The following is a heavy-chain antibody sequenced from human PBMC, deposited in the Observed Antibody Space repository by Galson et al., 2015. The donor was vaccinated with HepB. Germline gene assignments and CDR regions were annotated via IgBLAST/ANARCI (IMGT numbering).Heavy chain of an antibody. V-gene: IGHV3-7*03. D-gene: IGHD3-22*01. J-gene: IGHJ3*02. CDR3: ARVSMIVVPRLGDAFDI. Sequence: SLRLSCAASGFTFSSYWMSWVRQAPGKGLEWVANIKQDGSEKYYVDSVKGRFTISRDNAKNSLYLQMNSLRAEDTAVYYCARVSMIVVPRLGDAFDIWGQGTMVTVSS. CDR1: GFTFSSYW. CDR2: IKQDGSEK.